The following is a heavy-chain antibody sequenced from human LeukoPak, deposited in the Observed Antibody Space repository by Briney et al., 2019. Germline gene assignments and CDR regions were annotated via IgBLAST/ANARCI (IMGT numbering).Heavy chain of an antibody. CDR2: ISGSGGST. V-gene: IGHV3-23*01. J-gene: IGHJ4*02. Sequence: GGSLRLSCVAYGFTFSSYAMSWVRQAPGKGMEWVSAISGSGGSTYYADSVKGRFTISRDNSKNTLYLQMNSLRAEDTAVYYCAKDPYFGYLDYWGQGTLVTVSS. CDR3: AKDPYFGYLDY. CDR1: GFTFSSYA. D-gene: IGHD3-10*01.